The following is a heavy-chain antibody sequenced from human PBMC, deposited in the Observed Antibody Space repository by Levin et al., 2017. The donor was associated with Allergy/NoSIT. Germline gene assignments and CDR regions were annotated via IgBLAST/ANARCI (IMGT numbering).Heavy chain of an antibody. J-gene: IGHJ6*03. V-gene: IGHV3-21*01. CDR3: ARDAEYYDILTGYYRSYYYYYYMDV. D-gene: IGHD3-9*01. Sequence: GGSLRLSCAASGFTFSSYSMNWVRQAPGKGLEWVSSISSSSSYIYYADSVKGRFTISRDNAKNSLYLQMNSLRAEDTAVYYCARDAEYYDILTGYYRSYYYYYYMDVWGKGTTVTVSS. CDR1: GFTFSSYS. CDR2: ISSSSSYI.